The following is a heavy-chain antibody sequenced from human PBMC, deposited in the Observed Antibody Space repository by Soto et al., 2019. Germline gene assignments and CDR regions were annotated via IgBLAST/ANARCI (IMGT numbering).Heavy chain of an antibody. V-gene: IGHV4-4*07. J-gene: IGHJ6*02. D-gene: IGHD3-9*01. Sequence: QVQLQESGPGLVKPSETLSLTCTVSGGSISSYYWSWIRQPAGKGLEWIGRIYTSGSTNYNPSLKSRVTMSVEPSKNQFSLKLSSVTAADTAVYYCARESVDILTGFYYYYGMDVWGQGTTVTVSS. CDR1: GGSISSYY. CDR2: IYTSGST. CDR3: ARESVDILTGFYYYYGMDV.